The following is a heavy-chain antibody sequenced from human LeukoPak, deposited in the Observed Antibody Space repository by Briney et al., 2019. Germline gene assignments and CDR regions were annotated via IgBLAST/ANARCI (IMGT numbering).Heavy chain of an antibody. D-gene: IGHD1-1*01. CDR3: ARVSWSPGTSYYYMDV. V-gene: IGHV4-34*01. CDR1: GGSFSGYY. CDR2: INHSGST. Sequence: SETLSLTCAVYGGSFSGYYWSWVRQPPGKGLEWLGEINHSGSTNYNPSLKSRVTISVDTSKNQFSLKLSSVTAADTAVYYCARVSWSPGTSYYYMDVWGKGTTVTVSS. J-gene: IGHJ6*03.